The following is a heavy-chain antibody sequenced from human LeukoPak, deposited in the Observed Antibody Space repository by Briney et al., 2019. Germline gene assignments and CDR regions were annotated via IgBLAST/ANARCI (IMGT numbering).Heavy chain of an antibody. D-gene: IGHD2-21*01. J-gene: IGHJ4*02. V-gene: IGHV4-30-4*08. Sequence: PSGTLSLTCTVSAGSISSGDYYWSWIRQPPGKRVEWIGYIYYSGSTYYNPSLKSRVTISVDTSKNQFSLQLSSATAADTRLYFCARDDVLQIDCRGRGTLVSDSS. CDR1: AGSISSGDYY. CDR2: IYYSGST. CDR3: ARDDVLQIDC.